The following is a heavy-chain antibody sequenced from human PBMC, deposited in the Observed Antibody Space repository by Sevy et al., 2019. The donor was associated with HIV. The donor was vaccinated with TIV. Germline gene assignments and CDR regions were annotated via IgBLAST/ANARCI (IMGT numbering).Heavy chain of an antibody. CDR1: GFTFSSYW. D-gene: IGHD5-12*01. V-gene: IGHV3-7*03. CDR3: ARDGPVGMATLIGAFDI. CDR2: IKQDGSEK. J-gene: IGHJ3*02. Sequence: GGSLRLSCAASGFTFSSYWMSWVRQAPGKGLEWVANIKQDGSEKYYVDSVKGRFTISRDNAKNSLYLQMNSLRAEDTAVYYCARDGPVGMATLIGAFDIWGQGTMVTVSS.